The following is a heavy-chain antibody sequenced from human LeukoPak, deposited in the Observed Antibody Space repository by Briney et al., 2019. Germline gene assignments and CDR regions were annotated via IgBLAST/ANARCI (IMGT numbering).Heavy chain of an antibody. CDR3: ARDRAIVVVPAASDAFDI. Sequence: ASVKVSCTASGYTFTGCYMHWVRQAPGQGLEWMGWINPNSGGTNYAQKFQGRVTMTRDTSISTAYMELSRLRSDDTAVYYCARDRAIVVVPAASDAFDIWSQGTMVTVSS. CDR2: INPNSGGT. V-gene: IGHV1-2*02. J-gene: IGHJ3*02. D-gene: IGHD2-2*01. CDR1: GYTFTGCY.